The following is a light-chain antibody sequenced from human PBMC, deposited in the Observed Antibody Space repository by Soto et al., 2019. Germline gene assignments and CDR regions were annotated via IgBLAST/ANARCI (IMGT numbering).Light chain of an antibody. CDR1: RNVSIY. CDR3: QQSYKMPS. V-gene: IGKV1-39*01. J-gene: IGKJ5*01. Sequence: EIPLTQSPSSLAASVGDRLTLTCRASRNVSIYLNWYHHKPGKGTTLLIHATSNLQIGVPSRFSGSGSGTEFTLTISSLEPEDFGTYYCQQSYKMPSFGQGTRLVIK. CDR2: ATS.